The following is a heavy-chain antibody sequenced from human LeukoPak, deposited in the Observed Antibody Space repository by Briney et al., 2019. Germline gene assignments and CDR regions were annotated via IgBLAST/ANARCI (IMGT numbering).Heavy chain of an antibody. V-gene: IGHV3-30*02. CDR1: GFTFSSYG. CDR2: IRYDGSNK. D-gene: IGHD5-18*01. CDR3: ARGISYDLDY. J-gene: IGHJ4*02. Sequence: PGGSLRLSCAASGFTFSSYGMHWVRQAPGKGLEWVAFIRYDGSNKYYADSVKGRFTISRDNSKNTLYLQMNSLRAEDTAVYYCARGISYDLDYWGQGTLVTVSS.